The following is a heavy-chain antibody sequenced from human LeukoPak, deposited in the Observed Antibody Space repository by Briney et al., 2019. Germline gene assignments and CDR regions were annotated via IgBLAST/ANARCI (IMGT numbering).Heavy chain of an antibody. CDR2: ISGSGGST. CDR3: ARSGGSYSDYYYYYMDV. Sequence: GGTLRLSCAASGFTFSSYGMSWVRQAPGKGLEWVSAISGSGGSTYYADSVKGRFTISRDNSKNTLYLQMNSLRAEDTAVYYCARSGGSYSDYYYYYMDVWGKGTTVTISS. V-gene: IGHV3-23*01. CDR1: GFTFSSYG. J-gene: IGHJ6*03. D-gene: IGHD1-26*01.